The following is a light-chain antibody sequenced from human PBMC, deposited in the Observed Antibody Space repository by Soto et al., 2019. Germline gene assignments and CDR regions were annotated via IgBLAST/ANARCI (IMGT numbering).Light chain of an antibody. Sequence: DFQMTQSPSTLSASVGDRVTITCRASQSIHSWLAWYQQKPGRTPKLLIYKASTLESGVPSRFSGSGSGTDFTLTISIMQPDDFATYYCQQYNSHPYTFGKGTKLEIK. CDR1: QSIHSW. CDR2: KAS. CDR3: QQYNSHPYT. V-gene: IGKV1-5*03. J-gene: IGKJ2*01.